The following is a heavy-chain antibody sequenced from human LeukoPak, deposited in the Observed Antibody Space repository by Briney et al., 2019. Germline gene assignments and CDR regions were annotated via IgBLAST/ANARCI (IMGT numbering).Heavy chain of an antibody. Sequence: ASVKVSCKASGYTLTNYGISWVRQAPGQGLEWMGIINPSGGSVVYAPKFQGRITMTRDMSTSTVYMELSSLRSEDTAVYYCARNLTPRPPDYWGQGTLVTISS. V-gene: IGHV1-46*01. CDR2: INPSGGSV. CDR3: ARNLTPRPPDY. J-gene: IGHJ4*02. D-gene: IGHD3-9*01. CDR1: GYTLTNYG.